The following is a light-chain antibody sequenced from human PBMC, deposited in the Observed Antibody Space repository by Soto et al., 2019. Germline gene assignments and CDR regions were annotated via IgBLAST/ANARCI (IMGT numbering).Light chain of an antibody. CDR3: AAWDDSLNGWV. V-gene: IGLV1-44*01. CDR2: SDN. J-gene: IGLJ3*02. CDR1: SSNIGGDT. Sequence: QLVLTQPPSASGTPGQRVTISCSGGSSNIGGDTVNWYQQVPGTAPKLLIYSDNRRPSGVPGRFSGSTSGTSASLAISGLQSEDEADYYCAAWDDSLNGWVFGGGTKLTVL.